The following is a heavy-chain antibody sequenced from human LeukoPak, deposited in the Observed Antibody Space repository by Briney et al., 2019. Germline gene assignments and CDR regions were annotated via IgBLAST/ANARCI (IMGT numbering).Heavy chain of an antibody. CDR3: ARAMIAAALGFDP. V-gene: IGHV1-2*02. CDR2: INPNSGGT. D-gene: IGHD6-13*01. Sequence: GASVKVSCKASGYTFTGYYMHWVRQAPGQGLEWMGWINPNSGGTNYAQKFQGRVTMTRDTSISTAYMELSRLRSDDTAVYYCARAMIAAALGFDPWGQGTLVTVSS. CDR1: GYTFTGYY. J-gene: IGHJ5*02.